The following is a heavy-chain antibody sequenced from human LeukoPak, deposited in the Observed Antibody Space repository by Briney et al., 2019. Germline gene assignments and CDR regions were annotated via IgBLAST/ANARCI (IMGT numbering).Heavy chain of an antibody. V-gene: IGHV1-2*06. CDR1: GYTFTGYY. Sequence: ASVKVSCKASGYTFTGYYMHWVRQAPGQGLEWMGRINPNSGGTNYAQKFQGRVTMTRDTSISTAYMELSRLRSDDTAVYYCARGSDSGSSWYAFDIWGQGTMVTVSS. CDR2: INPNSGGT. CDR3: ARGSDSGSSWYAFDI. J-gene: IGHJ3*02. D-gene: IGHD6-13*01.